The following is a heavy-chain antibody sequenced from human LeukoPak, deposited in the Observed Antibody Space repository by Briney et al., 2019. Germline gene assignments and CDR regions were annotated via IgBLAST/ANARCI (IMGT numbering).Heavy chain of an antibody. J-gene: IGHJ3*02. D-gene: IGHD3-10*01. CDR1: GLTFSSYA. CDR3: AKDRYYGSGSYYGAFDI. CDR2: ISGSGGST. V-gene: IGHV3-23*01. Sequence: GGSLRLSCAASGLTFSSYAMSWVRQAPGKGLEWVSAISGSGGSTYYADSVKGRFTISRDNSKNTLYLQMNSLRAEDTAVYYCAKDRYYGSGSYYGAFDIWGQGTMVTVSS.